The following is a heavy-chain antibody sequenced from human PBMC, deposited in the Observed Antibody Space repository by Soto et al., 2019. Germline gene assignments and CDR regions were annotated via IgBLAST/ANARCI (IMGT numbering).Heavy chain of an antibody. V-gene: IGHV3-23*01. CDR3: ARSSFGSAWCGGAFDI. J-gene: IGHJ3*02. D-gene: IGHD6-19*01. CDR1: GFTFSSYA. CDR2: ISGSGVRT. Sequence: PGGSLRLSCAASGFTFSSYAMSWVRQAPGKGLEWVSAISGSGVRTDYADSVKGRFTISRDNSKNTLYLQVNSLRAEDTAIYYCARSSFGSAWCGGAFDIGAQGTMVTVSS.